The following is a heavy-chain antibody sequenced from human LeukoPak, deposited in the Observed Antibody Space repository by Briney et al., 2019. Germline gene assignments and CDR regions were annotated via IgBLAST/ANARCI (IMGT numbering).Heavy chain of an antibody. Sequence: GGPLRLSCAASGFIFSSYGMHWVRQAPGKGLEWVALIWYNGRKSHHADSVKGRFTISRDNSKNTLYLQMNSLRAEDTAVYYCASMTTVTLDEAFDIWGQGTMVTVSS. J-gene: IGHJ3*02. CDR3: ASMTTVTLDEAFDI. D-gene: IGHD4-17*01. V-gene: IGHV3-33*01. CDR2: IWYNGRKS. CDR1: GFIFSSYG.